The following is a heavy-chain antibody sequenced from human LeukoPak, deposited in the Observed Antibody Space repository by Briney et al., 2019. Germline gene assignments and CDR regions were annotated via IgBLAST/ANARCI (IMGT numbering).Heavy chain of an antibody. CDR1: GDSINNYY. Sequence: SETLSLTCSVFGDSINNYYWSWIRQPPGKGLEWIGYIYYSGRITYNPSLKSRVTISVDTSKNQFSLKLSSVTAADTAVYYCARDTRSYDTSGYYYFDYWGQGALVTVSS. J-gene: IGHJ4*02. CDR3: ARDTRSYDTSGYYYFDY. D-gene: IGHD3-22*01. CDR2: IYYSGRI. V-gene: IGHV4-59*01.